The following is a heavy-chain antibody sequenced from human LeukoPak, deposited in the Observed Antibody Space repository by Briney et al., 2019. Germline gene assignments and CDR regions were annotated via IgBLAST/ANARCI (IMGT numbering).Heavy chain of an antibody. CDR1: GGSISSSNW. CDR2: IYQSGST. D-gene: IGHD6-13*01. Sequence: SETLSLTCTVSGGSISSSNWWSWVRQPPGKGLEWIGEIYQSGSTNYNPSLKSRVTISLDKSENQFSLKLSSVTAADTAVYYCARARSSWSPIGRWGQGTLVTVSS. V-gene: IGHV4-4*02. J-gene: IGHJ4*02. CDR3: ARARSSWSPIGR.